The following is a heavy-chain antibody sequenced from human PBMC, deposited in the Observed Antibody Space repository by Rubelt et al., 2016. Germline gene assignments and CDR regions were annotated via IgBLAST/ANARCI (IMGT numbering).Heavy chain of an antibody. CDR1: GGSFSGYY. Sequence: QVQLQQWGAGLLKPSETLSLTCAVYGGSFSGYYWSWIRQPPGKGLEWIGEINRSGSTNYNPSLKSRVTISVDTPKNQFSLKLGSVSAAVTAVYFCSRVNYYESIGYYSLDFWGQGTLVTVSS. J-gene: IGHJ4*02. CDR3: SRVNYYESIGYYSLDF. D-gene: IGHD3-22*01. CDR2: INRSGST. V-gene: IGHV4-34*01.